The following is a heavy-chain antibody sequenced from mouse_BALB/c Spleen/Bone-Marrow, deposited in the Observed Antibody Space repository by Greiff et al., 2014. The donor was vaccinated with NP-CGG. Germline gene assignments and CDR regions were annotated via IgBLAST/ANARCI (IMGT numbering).Heavy chain of an antibody. V-gene: IGHV1S34*01. CDR3: VKGVYGNPFAY. J-gene: IGHJ3*01. Sequence: LVKTGASVKISCKASGYSFTGYYMHWVKQSHGKSLEWIGYISCYNGATSYNQKFKGKATFTVDTSSSTAYMQFNSLTSEDSAVYYCVKGVYGNPFAYWGQGTLVIVSA. CDR2: ISCYNGAT. CDR1: GYSFTGYY. D-gene: IGHD2-1*01.